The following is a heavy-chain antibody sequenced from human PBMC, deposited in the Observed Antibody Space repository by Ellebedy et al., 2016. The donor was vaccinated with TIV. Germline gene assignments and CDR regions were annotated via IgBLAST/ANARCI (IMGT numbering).Heavy chain of an antibody. Sequence: GESLKISXTVSGFDFSQYGMNWVRQAPGKVLQWVSYISGSGGGMTYADSVKGRFTISRDNAKNSLYLHMNSLRDEDTAVYYCARGGAARPDYWGPGTLVTVSS. V-gene: IGHV3-48*02. CDR3: ARGGAARPDY. CDR2: ISGSGGGM. CDR1: GFDFSQYG. J-gene: IGHJ4*02. D-gene: IGHD6-6*01.